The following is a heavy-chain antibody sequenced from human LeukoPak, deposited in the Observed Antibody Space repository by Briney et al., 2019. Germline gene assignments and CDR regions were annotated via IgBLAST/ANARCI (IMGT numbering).Heavy chain of an antibody. D-gene: IGHD2-2*01. CDR3: ARGSGYCSSTSCYAYNWFDP. Sequence: SETLSLTCAVYGGSFSGYYGSWIRQPPGKGLEWIGEINHSGSTNYNPSLKSRVTISVDTSKNQFSLKLSSVTAADTAVYYCARGSGYCSSTSCYAYNWFDPWGQGTLVTVSS. V-gene: IGHV4-34*01. CDR1: GGSFSGYY. CDR2: INHSGST. J-gene: IGHJ5*02.